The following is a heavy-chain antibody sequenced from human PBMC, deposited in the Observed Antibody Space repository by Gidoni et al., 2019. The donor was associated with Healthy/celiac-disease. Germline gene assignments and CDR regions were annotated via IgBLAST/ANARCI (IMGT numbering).Heavy chain of an antibody. CDR2: ISSSSSYI. J-gene: IGHJ4*02. Sequence: EVQLVESGGGLVKPGGSMRLSCAASGFPFSSHSMNWVRQAPGKGLEWGSSISSSSSYIYYADSVKGRFTISRDNAKNSLYLQMNSLRAEDTAVYYCARFRGYCSGGSCNFDYWGQGTLVTVSS. CDR1: GFPFSSHS. V-gene: IGHV3-21*01. CDR3: ARFRGYCSGGSCNFDY. D-gene: IGHD2-15*01.